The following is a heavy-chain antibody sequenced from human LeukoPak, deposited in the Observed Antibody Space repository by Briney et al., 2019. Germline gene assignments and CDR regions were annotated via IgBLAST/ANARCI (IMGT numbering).Heavy chain of an antibody. D-gene: IGHD1-26*01. CDR1: GGSISSSNW. V-gene: IGHV3-53*01. Sequence: GTLSLTCAVSGGSISSSNWWSWVRQAPGKGLEWVSVIYSGGSTYYADSVKGRFTISRDNSKNTLYLQMNSLRAEDTAVYYCARMPLVGATYRYYYYGMDVWGRGTTVTVSS. CDR3: ARMPLVGATYRYYYYGMDV. J-gene: IGHJ6*02. CDR2: IYSGGST.